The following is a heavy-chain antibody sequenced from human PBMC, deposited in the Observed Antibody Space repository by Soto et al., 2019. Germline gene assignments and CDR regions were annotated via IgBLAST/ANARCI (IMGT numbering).Heavy chain of an antibody. CDR3: ARDHSITMVRGRYGMDV. CDR1: GGSISSYY. V-gene: IGHV4-59*01. Sequence: TSETLSLTCTVSGGSISSYYWSWIRQPPGKGLEWIGYIYYSGSTNYNPSLKSRVTISVDTSKNQFSLKLSSVTAADTAVYYCARDHSITMVRGRYGMDVWGQGTTVTVSS. J-gene: IGHJ6*02. D-gene: IGHD3-10*01. CDR2: IYYSGST.